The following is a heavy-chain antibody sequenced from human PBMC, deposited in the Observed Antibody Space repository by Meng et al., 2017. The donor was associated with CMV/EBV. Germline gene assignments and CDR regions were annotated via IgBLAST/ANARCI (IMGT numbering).Heavy chain of an antibody. V-gene: IGHV1-2*02. CDR1: GYTFTGYY. CDR3: ARDHGGAVPAYWFDP. D-gene: IGHD2-2*01. Sequence: ASVKVSCKASGYTFTGYYMHWVRQAPGQGLEWMGWINPNSGGTNYAQKFQGRVTMTRDTSISTAYMELSRLRSDDTAVYYCARDHGGAVPAYWFDPWGQGTLVTVSS. CDR2: INPNSGGT. J-gene: IGHJ5*02.